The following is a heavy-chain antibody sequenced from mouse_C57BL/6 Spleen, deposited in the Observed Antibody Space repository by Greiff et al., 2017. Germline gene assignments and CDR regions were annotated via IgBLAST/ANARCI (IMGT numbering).Heavy chain of an antibody. CDR1: GYSITSGYY. V-gene: IGHV3-6*01. CDR2: ISYDGSN. J-gene: IGHJ4*01. CDR3: ARGGPSGYYAMDY. Sequence: EVKLQESGPGLVKPSQSLSLTCSVTGYSITSGYYWNWIRQFPGNKLEWMGYISYDGSNNYNPSLKNRISITRDTSKNQFFLKLNSVTTEDTATYYCARGGPSGYYAMDYWGQGTSVTVSS. D-gene: IGHD3-2*02.